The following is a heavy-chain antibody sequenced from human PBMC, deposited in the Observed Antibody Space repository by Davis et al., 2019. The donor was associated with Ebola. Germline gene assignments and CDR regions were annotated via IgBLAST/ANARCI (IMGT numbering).Heavy chain of an antibody. CDR1: GFTFDDYA. J-gene: IGHJ5*02. CDR3: AKDFDDYGDYDSWFDP. CDR2: ISGDGGST. Sequence: GESLKISCAASGFTFDDYAMHWVRQAPGKGLEWVSLISGDGGSTYYADSVKGRFTISRDNSKNSLYLQMNSLRTEDTTLYYCAKDFDDYGDYDSWFDPWGQGTLVTVSS. D-gene: IGHD4-17*01. V-gene: IGHV3-43*02.